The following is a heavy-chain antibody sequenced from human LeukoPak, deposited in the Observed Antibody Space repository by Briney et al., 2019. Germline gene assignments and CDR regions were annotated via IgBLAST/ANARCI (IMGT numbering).Heavy chain of an antibody. CDR3: ARDSRTWGVHY. Sequence: ASVKVSCKASGYTFTSYYMHWVRQAPGQGLEWMAIINPSGGSTSYAQKFQGRVTMTRDTSTSTVYMELSSLRSEDTAVYYCARDSRTWGVHYWGQGTLVTVSS. V-gene: IGHV1-46*01. D-gene: IGHD3-16*01. CDR1: GYTFTSYY. CDR2: INPSGGST. J-gene: IGHJ4*02.